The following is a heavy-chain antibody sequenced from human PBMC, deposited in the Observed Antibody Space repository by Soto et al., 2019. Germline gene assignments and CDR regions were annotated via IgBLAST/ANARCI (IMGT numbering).Heavy chain of an antibody. J-gene: IGHJ4*02. CDR1: GFTFSSYA. CDR3: AKDADYDILTGYYDY. Sequence: GGSLRLSCAASGFTFSSYAMSWVRQAPGKGLEWVSAISGSGGSTYYADSVKGRFTISRDNSKNKLYLQMNSLRAEDTAVYYCAKDADYDILTGYYDYWGQGTLVTVSS. D-gene: IGHD3-9*01. V-gene: IGHV3-23*01. CDR2: ISGSGGST.